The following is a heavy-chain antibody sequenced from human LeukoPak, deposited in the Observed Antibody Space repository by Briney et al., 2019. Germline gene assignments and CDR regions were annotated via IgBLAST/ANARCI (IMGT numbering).Heavy chain of an antibody. D-gene: IGHD3-3*01. CDR1: GFTFSSYA. CDR3: ARDQSYDFWSDYYYYMDV. CDR2: IYSGGST. J-gene: IGHJ6*03. Sequence: GGSLRLSCAASGFTFSSYAMSWVRQAPGKGLEWVSAIYSGGSTYYADSVKGRFTISRDNSKNTLYLQMSSLRAEDTAVYYCARDQSYDFWSDYYYYMDVWGKGTTVTVSS. V-gene: IGHV3-66*02.